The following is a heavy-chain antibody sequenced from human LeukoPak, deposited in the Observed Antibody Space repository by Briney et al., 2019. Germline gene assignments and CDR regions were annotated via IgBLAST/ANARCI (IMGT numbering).Heavy chain of an antibody. V-gene: IGHV1-24*01. CDR2: FDPEDGET. D-gene: IGHD1-26*01. CDR1: GYTLTELS. Sequence: ASVKVSCKVSGYTLTELSMHWVRQAPGKGLEWMGGFDPEDGETIYAQKFQGRVTMTEDTSTDTAYMELSSLRSEDTAVYYCATCWYTGTDYYYGMDVWGQGTTVTVSS. CDR3: ATCWYTGTDYYYGMDV. J-gene: IGHJ6*02.